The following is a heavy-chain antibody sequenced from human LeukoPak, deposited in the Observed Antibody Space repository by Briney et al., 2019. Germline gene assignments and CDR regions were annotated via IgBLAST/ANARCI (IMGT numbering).Heavy chain of an antibody. D-gene: IGHD3-10*01. CDR1: VGSISSYY. J-gene: IGHJ6*01. CDR3: GRGGQLRSYGMDV. Sequence: SETLSLTRAFPVGSISSYYGSWIRQPPERGREGRGYIYYSGSTNYNPSLKSRVTISVDTSKNQFFLKLSSVDGADTAVYYCGRGGQLRSYGMDVWGKGSTVSVSS. CDR2: IYYSGST. V-gene: IGHV4-59*01.